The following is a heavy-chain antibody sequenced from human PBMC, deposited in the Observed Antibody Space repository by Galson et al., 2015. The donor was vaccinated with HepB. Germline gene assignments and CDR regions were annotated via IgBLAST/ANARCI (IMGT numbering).Heavy chain of an antibody. CDR3: ARDTTGPGRYGMDV. CDR1: GYTFTSYG. CDR2: ISAYNGNT. Sequence: SVKVSCKASGYTFTSYGISWVRQAPGQGLEWMGWISAYNGNTNYAQKLQGRVTMTTDTSTSTAYMELRSLRSDDTAVYYCARDTTGPGRYGMDVWGQGTTVTVSS. J-gene: IGHJ6*02. D-gene: IGHD1-14*01. V-gene: IGHV1-18*01.